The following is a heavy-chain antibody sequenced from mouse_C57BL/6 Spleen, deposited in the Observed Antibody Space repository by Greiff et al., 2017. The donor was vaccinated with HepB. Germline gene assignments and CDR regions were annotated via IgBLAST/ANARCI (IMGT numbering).Heavy chain of an antibody. D-gene: IGHD1-1*01. CDR2: IYPGDGDT. CDR1: GYAFSSSW. CDR3: ARYTYYGRSFYYGMDY. J-gene: IGHJ4*01. Sequence: QVQLQQSGPELVKPGASVKISCKASGYAFSSSWMNWVKQRPGKGLEWIGRIYPGDGDTNYNGKFKGKATLTADKSSSTAYMQLSSLTSEDSAVSFGARYTYYGRSFYYGMDYWGQGTSATGSS. V-gene: IGHV1-82*01.